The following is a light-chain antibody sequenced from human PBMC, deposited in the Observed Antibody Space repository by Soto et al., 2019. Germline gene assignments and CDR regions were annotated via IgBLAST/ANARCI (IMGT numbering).Light chain of an antibody. CDR2: EVT. J-gene: IGLJ1*01. CDR1: GRDVGAYNY. V-gene: IGLV2-14*03. CDR3: SSFTSSSTRV. Sequence: QSALTQPASVSGFPGQSITISCTGTGRDVGAYNYVSWYQQHPGKAPKLIIYEVTNRPSGVSNRFSGSKSDSTASLTIAGLQSEDEAEYYCSSFTSSSTRVFGTGTKVTVL.